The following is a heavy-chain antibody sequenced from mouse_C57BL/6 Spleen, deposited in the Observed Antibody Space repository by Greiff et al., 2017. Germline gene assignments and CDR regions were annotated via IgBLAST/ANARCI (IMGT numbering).Heavy chain of an antibody. CDR2: IYPGSGST. CDR3: ARETYYYAMDY. J-gene: IGHJ4*01. V-gene: IGHV1-55*01. CDR1: GYTFTSYW. Sequence: QVQLQQPGAELVKPGASVKMSCKASGYTFTSYWITWAKQRPGQGLEWIGDIYPGSGSTNYNEKFKSKATLTVDTSSSTAYMQLSSLTSEDSAVYYCARETYYYAMDYWGQGTSVTVSS.